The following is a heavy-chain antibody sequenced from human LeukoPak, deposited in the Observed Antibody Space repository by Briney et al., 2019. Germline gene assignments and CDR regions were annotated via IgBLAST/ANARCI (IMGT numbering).Heavy chain of an antibody. CDR1: GFTFSSYS. D-gene: IGHD3-10*01. V-gene: IGHV3-23*01. CDR2: VSSSGSDS. Sequence: PGGSLRLSCAASGFTFSSYSMNWVRQAPGKGLEWFSTVSSSGSDSYYADSVKGRFTISRDNSKNTLSLQMNSLRVEDTAVYYCAKDAALLGNWFDPWGQGTLVTVSS. CDR3: AKDAALLGNWFDP. J-gene: IGHJ5*02.